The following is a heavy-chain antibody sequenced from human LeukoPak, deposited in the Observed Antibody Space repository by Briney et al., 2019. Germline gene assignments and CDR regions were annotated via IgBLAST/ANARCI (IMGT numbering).Heavy chain of an antibody. Sequence: GGSLRLSCAASGFIFSDYYMSWIRQAPGKGLEWVSYISSRGSYTNYADSVKGRFTISRDNAKNSLYLQMNTLRDEDTAVYYCARDTRSSKTYYDSSGYYPDAFDIWGRGTMVPVSS. J-gene: IGHJ3*02. CDR2: ISSRGSYT. CDR3: ARDTRSSKTYYDSSGYYPDAFDI. D-gene: IGHD3-22*01. V-gene: IGHV3-11*06. CDR1: GFIFSDYY.